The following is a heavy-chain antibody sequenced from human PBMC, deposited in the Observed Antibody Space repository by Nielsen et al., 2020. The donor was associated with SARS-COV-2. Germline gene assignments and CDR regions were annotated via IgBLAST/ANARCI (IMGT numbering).Heavy chain of an antibody. Sequence: GESLKISCAASGFTLSYYPMHWVRQAPGKGLEWVAIISHDGKTKYYADSVKGRFTISRDNAKNTLYLQMNSLRAEDTAVYYCARLWDDGYYFDTGPYDYWGQGTLVTVSS. CDR1: GFTLSYYP. CDR2: ISHDGKTK. CDR3: ARLWDDGYYFDTGPYDY. V-gene: IGHV3-30*04. J-gene: IGHJ4*02. D-gene: IGHD3-22*01.